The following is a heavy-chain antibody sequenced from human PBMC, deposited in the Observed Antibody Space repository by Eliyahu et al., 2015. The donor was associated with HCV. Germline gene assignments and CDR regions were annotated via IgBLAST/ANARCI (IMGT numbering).Heavy chain of an antibody. CDR2: ITGDGDKT. Sequence: EVQLLESGGVFVQPGGSLRLSCVASGFTFSRFALAWVRQAPXTGLEXVSSITGDGDKTXYAGSVKGRFTISRDNSKTTLYLQMDSLRAEDTAVYYCAKGHVEEPRVYDYWGQGTLVTVSS. V-gene: IGHV3-23*01. CDR1: GFTFSRFA. CDR3: AKGHVEEPRVYDY. J-gene: IGHJ4*02. D-gene: IGHD3-10*02.